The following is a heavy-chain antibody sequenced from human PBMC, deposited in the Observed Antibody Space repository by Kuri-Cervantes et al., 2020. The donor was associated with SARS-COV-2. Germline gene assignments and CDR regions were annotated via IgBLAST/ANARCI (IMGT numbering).Heavy chain of an antibody. V-gene: IGHV4-39*01. CDR2: IYYSGST. J-gene: IGHJ6*02. D-gene: IGHD3-22*01. CDR1: GGPISRRSYY. Sequence: SETLSLTCSVSGGPISRRSYYWGWIRQPPGKGLEWIGSIYYSGSTNYNPTLKSRVTISVDTSTNQFFLNLTSVTAADTAVYYCARQGGYYGMDVWGQGTTVTVSS. CDR3: ARQGGYYGMDV.